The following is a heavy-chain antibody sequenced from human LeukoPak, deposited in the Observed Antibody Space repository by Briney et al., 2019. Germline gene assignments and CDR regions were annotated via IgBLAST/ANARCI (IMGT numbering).Heavy chain of an antibody. Sequence: PGGSLRLSCAASGFTFSDYYMDWVRQAPGKGLEWVANIKQDGSEKYYVDSVKGRFTISRDNAKNSLYLQMNSLRAEDTAVYYCAKTYYYDSSGSYWYFDLWGRGTLVTVSS. CDR3: AKTYYYDSSGSYWYFDL. V-gene: IGHV3-7*01. D-gene: IGHD3-22*01. CDR2: IKQDGSEK. CDR1: GFTFSDYY. J-gene: IGHJ2*01.